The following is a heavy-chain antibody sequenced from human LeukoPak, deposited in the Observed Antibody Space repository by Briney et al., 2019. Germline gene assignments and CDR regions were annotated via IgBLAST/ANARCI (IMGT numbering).Heavy chain of an antibody. Sequence: GGSLRLSCAASGFTFSSYAMSWVRQAPGKGLEWVSAISGSGGSTYYADSVKGRFTISRDNSKNTLYLQMNSLRAEDTAVYYCAKAGGGYRFAFALRSYYFDYWGQGTLVTVSS. CDR3: AKAGGGYRFAFALRSYYFDY. V-gene: IGHV3-23*01. CDR1: GFTFSSYA. D-gene: IGHD5-12*01. J-gene: IGHJ4*02. CDR2: ISGSGGST.